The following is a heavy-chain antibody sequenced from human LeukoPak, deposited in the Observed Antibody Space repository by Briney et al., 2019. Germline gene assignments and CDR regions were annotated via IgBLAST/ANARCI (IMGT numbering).Heavy chain of an antibody. D-gene: IGHD3-10*02. CDR1: GFTFSSYT. V-gene: IGHV3-23*01. Sequence: PGGSLRLSCTASGFTFSSYTMNWVRQAPGKGLEWVSSIGSDNKPHYSESVKGRFAISRDNSKSMLFLQLNSLRAEDTALYYCARDLHYYVAMGVWGQGTTVTVSS. CDR3: ARDLHYYVAMGV. CDR2: IGSDNKP. J-gene: IGHJ6*02.